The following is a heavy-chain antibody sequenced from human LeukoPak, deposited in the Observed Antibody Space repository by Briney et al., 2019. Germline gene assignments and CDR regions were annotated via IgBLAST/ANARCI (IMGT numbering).Heavy chain of an antibody. J-gene: IGHJ6*03. CDR1: GFTFSSYS. CDR3: ARVLRYCSGGNCYSGGLGYMDV. V-gene: IGHV3-21*04. CDR2: ISSSTNYI. Sequence: GGSLRLSCAASGFTFSSYSMNWVRQAPGKGLEWVSSISSSTNYIYYADSVKGRFTISRDNAKNSLFLQMNSLRAEDTAVYYCARVLRYCSGGNCYSGGLGYMDVWGKGATVTISS. D-gene: IGHD2-15*01.